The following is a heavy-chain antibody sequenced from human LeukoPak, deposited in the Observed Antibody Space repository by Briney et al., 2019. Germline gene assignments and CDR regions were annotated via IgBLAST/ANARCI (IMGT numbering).Heavy chain of an antibody. D-gene: IGHD2-15*01. CDR1: GFTFSSYV. CDR3: AKGPCSGGSCYARRFDY. CDR2: SSGSGGST. V-gene: IGHV3-23*01. J-gene: IGHJ4*02. Sequence: GGSLRLSCAASGFTFSSYVMSWVRQAPGKGLEWVSSSSGSGGSTYYADSVKGRFTISRDNSKNTVYLQMNSLRAEDTAVYYCAKGPCSGGSCYARRFDYWGQGTLVTVSS.